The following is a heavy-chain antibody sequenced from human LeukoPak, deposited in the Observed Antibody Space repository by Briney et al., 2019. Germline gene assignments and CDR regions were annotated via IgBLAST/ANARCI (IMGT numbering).Heavy chain of an antibody. V-gene: IGHV4-59*12. CDR2: IYYSGST. J-gene: IGHJ4*02. D-gene: IGHD2-2*01. CDR1: GGSISSYY. Sequence: NSSETLSLTCTVSGGSISSYYWSWIRQPPGKGLEWIGYIYYSGSTNYNPSLKSRVTISVDTSKNQFSLKLSSVTAADTAVYYCARALYCSSTSCYPTIDYWGQGTLVTVSS. CDR3: ARALYCSSTSCYPTIDY.